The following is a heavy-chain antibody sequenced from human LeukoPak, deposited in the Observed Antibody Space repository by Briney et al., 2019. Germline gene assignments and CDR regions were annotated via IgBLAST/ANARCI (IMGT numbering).Heavy chain of an antibody. D-gene: IGHD3-3*01. CDR1: GFTVSGNY. CDR2: IYSDSTT. Sequence: PGGSLRLSCAASGFTVSGNYMSWVRQAPGKRLEWVSLIYSDSTTYYPDSVKGRFTISRDSSKNTLYLQMNYVRAEDTAVYFCASGEWPQDFWGQGTLVTVSS. V-gene: IGHV3-53*01. J-gene: IGHJ4*02. CDR3: ASGEWPQDF.